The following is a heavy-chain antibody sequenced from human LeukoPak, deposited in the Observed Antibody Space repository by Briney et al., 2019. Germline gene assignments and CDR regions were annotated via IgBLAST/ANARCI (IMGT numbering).Heavy chain of an antibody. D-gene: IGHD6-19*01. Sequence: GGSLRLPCTASGFTFGDYLMSWFRQAPGKGLEWIGFISGGTTEYAASVKGRFTISRDDSTSIAYLQMNSLTTEDTAVYYCSRGSGWLSVYWGQGTLVTVSS. CDR1: GFTFGDYL. V-gene: IGHV3-49*03. J-gene: IGHJ4*01. CDR3: SRGSGWLSVY. CDR2: ISGGTT.